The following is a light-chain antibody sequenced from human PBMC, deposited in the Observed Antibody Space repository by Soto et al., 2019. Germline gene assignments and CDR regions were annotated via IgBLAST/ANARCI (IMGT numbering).Light chain of an antibody. J-gene: IGLJ1*01. Sequence: QSVLTQPPSASGTPGQRVTISCSGSSSNIGSNYVYWYQQLPGTAPKLLIYSNNQRPSGVPDRFSGSKSGNTASLTISGLQAEDEADYYCCSYAGSYTSYVFGTGTKVTVL. V-gene: IGLV1-47*02. CDR1: SSNIGSNY. CDR3: CSYAGSYTSYV. CDR2: SNN.